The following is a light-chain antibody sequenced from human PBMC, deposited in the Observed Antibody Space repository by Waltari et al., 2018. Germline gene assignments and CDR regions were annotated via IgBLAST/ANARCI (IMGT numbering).Light chain of an antibody. V-gene: IGLV1-40*01. CDR3: QSYDSSLSVSGV. CDR1: SSNIGTGYN. CDR2: GDN. Sequence: QSVLTQPPSVSGAPGQRVTISCTGSSSNIGTGYNVQWYQQIPGSAPQLLIYGDNTRPAGVPDRFSGFKSGTSSSLGITGRQAEDEADYYCQSYDSSLSVSGVFGGGTRVTVL. J-gene: IGLJ3*02.